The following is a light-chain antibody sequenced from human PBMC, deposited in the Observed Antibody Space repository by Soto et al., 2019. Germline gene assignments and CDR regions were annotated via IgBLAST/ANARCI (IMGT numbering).Light chain of an antibody. V-gene: IGKV3-11*01. J-gene: IGKJ1*01. CDR1: QSVSSY. CDR3: QQRSNWTWT. Sequence: DIVLTQSPAPLSLSPGERATLSCRASQSVSSYLAWYQQKPGQAPRLLIYDASNRATGIPARFSGSGSGTDFTLTISSLEPEDFAVYYCQQRSNWTWTFGQGTKVDIK. CDR2: DAS.